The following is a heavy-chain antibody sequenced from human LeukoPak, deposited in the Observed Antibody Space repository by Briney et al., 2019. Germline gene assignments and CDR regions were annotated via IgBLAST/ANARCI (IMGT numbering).Heavy chain of an antibody. V-gene: IGHV3-7*01. Sequence: GGSLRLSYAASGFTFSRYWMSWVRQAPGKGLEWVANIRDDGSDKYYVDSVKGRFTISRDNAKNSLYLQMNSLRAEDTAVYYCARGQDWNHDYWGQGTLVTVSA. CDR3: ARGQDWNHDY. J-gene: IGHJ4*02. CDR2: IRDDGSDK. D-gene: IGHD1-1*01. CDR1: GFTFSRYW.